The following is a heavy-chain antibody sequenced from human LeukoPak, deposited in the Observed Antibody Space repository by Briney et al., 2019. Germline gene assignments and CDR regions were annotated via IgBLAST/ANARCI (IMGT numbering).Heavy chain of an antibody. Sequence: SETLSLTCTVSGGSISSYYWSWIRQSPGKGLEWIGYIYYSGSTNYNPSLKSRVTVSVDTSKSQFSLKLSSVTAADTAVYYCARERRDGYNRAVDYWGQGTLVTVSS. CDR1: GGSISSYY. J-gene: IGHJ4*02. V-gene: IGHV4-59*01. CDR3: ARERRDGYNRAVDY. CDR2: IYYSGST. D-gene: IGHD5-24*01.